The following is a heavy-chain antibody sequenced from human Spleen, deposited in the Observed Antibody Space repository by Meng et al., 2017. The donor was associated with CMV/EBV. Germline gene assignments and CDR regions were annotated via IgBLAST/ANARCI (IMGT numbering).Heavy chain of an antibody. J-gene: IGHJ4*02. Sequence: GGSLRLSCAASGFTFSIYAMSWVRQAPGKGLEWVAFIRFDGSSKYYADSVKGRFTISRDNSKTTLYLQMNSLRAEDTAVYYCAKVRSGSGSYYVDYWGQGTLVTVSS. D-gene: IGHD3-10*01. CDR3: AKVRSGSGSYYVDY. V-gene: IGHV3-30*02. CDR2: IRFDGSSK. CDR1: GFTFSIYA.